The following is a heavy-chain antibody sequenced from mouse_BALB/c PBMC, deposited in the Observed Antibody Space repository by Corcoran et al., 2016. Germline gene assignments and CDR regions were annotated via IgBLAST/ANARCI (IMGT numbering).Heavy chain of an antibody. J-gene: IGHJ4*01. CDR2: IDPENGNT. CDR3: ARADYGNRYYAMDY. CDR1: GFNIKDYY. V-gene: IGHV14-1*02. D-gene: IGHD2-1*01. Sequence: EVQLQQSGAELVRPGALVKLSCKASGFNIKDYYMHWVKQRPEQGLEWIGWIDPENGNTIYDPKFQGKASITADTSSNTAYLQLSSLTSEDTAVYYCARADYGNRYYAMDYWGQGTSVTVSS.